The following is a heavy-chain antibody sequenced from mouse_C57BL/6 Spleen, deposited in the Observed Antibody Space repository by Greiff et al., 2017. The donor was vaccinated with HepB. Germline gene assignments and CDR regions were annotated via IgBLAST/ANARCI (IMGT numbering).Heavy chain of an antibody. CDR1: GFSLSTSGMG. CDR3: ARRADYSKRWYFDV. CDR2: IYWDDDK. V-gene: IGHV8-12*01. J-gene: IGHJ1*03. Sequence: QVTLKESVPGILQSSQTLSLTCSFSGFSLSTSGMGVSWIRQPSGKGLEWLAHIYWDDDKRYNPSLKSRLTISKDTSRNQVFLKITSVDTADTATYYCARRADYSKRWYFDVWGTGTTVTVSS. D-gene: IGHD2-5*01.